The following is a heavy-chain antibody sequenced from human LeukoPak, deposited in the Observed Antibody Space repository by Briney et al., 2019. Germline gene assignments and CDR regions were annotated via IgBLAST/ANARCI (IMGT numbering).Heavy chain of an antibody. CDR3: ARERIYYDSSGYFVY. V-gene: IGHV1-69*04. CDR1: GGTFSSYA. D-gene: IGHD3-22*01. J-gene: IGHJ4*02. CDR2: IIPILGIA. Sequence: GSSVKVSCQASGGTFSSYAISWVRQAPGQGLEWMGRIIPILGIANYAQKFQGRVTITADKSTSTAYMELSSLRSEDTAVYYCARERIYYDSSGYFVYWGQGTLVTVSS.